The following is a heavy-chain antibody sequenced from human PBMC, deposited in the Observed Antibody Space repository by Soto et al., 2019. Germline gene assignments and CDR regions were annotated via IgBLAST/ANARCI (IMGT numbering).Heavy chain of an antibody. V-gene: IGHV3-23*01. Sequence: EVQLLESGGGLVQPGGSLRLSCAGSGFTFSTYAMAWVRQAPGKALEWVSTISDSGSNTHYVDSVEGRFTISRDNSKSTVFLHMNSLRADDSAVYYCARDGGGSSLFDYWGQGTLVTVSS. J-gene: IGHJ4*02. CDR1: GFTFSTYA. CDR2: ISDSGSNT. D-gene: IGHD1-26*01. CDR3: ARDGGGSSLFDY.